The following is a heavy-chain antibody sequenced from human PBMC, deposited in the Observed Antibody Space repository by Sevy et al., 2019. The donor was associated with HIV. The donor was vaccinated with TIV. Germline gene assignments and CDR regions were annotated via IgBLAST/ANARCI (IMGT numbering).Heavy chain of an antibody. D-gene: IGHD3-16*02. J-gene: IGHJ4*02. Sequence: ASVKVSCKTSGYIFISYGISWVRQAPGEGLEWMGLISPHNGNTKYARKFQGRVTMTTDKSTTTAYIELRSLRSDDTAVYYCARVIITNYDNFEGTYHYYSESWGQGTLVTVSS. CDR1: GYIFISYG. V-gene: IGHV1-18*01. CDR2: ISPHNGNT. CDR3: ARVIITNYDNFEGTYHYYSES.